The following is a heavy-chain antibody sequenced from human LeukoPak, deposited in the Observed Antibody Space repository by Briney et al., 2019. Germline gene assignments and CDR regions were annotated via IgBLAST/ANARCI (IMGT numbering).Heavy chain of an antibody. D-gene: IGHD3-3*01. CDR3: ARPEHAYYDFWSGYLFDY. V-gene: IGHV1-2*02. CDR1: GYTFTSYG. Sequence: ASVKVSCKASGYTFTSYGINWVRQAPGQGLEWMGWINPNSGGTNYAQKFQGRVTMTRDTSISTAYMELSRLRSDDTAVYYCARPEHAYYDFWSGYLFDYWGQGTLVTVSS. J-gene: IGHJ4*02. CDR2: INPNSGGT.